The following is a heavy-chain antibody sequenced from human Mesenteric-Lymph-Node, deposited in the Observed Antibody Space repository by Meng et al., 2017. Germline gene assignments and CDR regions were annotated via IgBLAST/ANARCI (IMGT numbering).Heavy chain of an antibody. V-gene: IGHV3-64*01. D-gene: IGHD3-9*01. Sequence: GGSLRLSCAASGFTFSSYAMHWVRQAPGKGLENVSAISSNGGSTYNAKSVTGRFTISRDNANNSLYLQMNSLRVQDTAGYYCVKDTDWHNFDSWGHATLATVSS. J-gene: IGHJ4*01. CDR1: GFTFSSYA. CDR3: VKDTDWHNFDS. CDR2: ISSNGGST.